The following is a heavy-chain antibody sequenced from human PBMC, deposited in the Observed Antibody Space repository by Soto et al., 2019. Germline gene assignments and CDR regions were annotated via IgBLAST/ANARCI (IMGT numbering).Heavy chain of an antibody. Sequence: SETLSLTCTVSGGSISSGDHYWSWIRQPPGKGLEWIGYIYYSGSTYYNPSLKSRVTISVDTSKNQFSLKLSSVTAADTAVYYCARSKGYQLLYYYYYGMDVWGQGTTVTVSS. V-gene: IGHV4-30-4*01. CDR1: GGSISSGDHY. D-gene: IGHD2-2*01. CDR2: IYYSGST. CDR3: ARSKGYQLLYYYYYGMDV. J-gene: IGHJ6*02.